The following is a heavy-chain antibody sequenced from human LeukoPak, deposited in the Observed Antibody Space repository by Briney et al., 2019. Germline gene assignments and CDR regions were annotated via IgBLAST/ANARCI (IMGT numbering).Heavy chain of an antibody. CDR2: IYHSGST. D-gene: IGHD6-19*01. Sequence: SETLSLTCTVSGYSISSGYYWGWIRQPPGKGLEWIGSIYHSGSTYYNPSLKSRVTISVDTSKNQFSLKLSSVTAADTAVYYCARETPGAWLPRGWFDPWGQGTLVTVSS. V-gene: IGHV4-38-2*02. J-gene: IGHJ5*02. CDR1: GYSISSGYY. CDR3: ARETPGAWLPRGWFDP.